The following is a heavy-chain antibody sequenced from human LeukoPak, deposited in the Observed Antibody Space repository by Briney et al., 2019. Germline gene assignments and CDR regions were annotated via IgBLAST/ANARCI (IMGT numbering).Heavy chain of an antibody. CDR1: SGSIRSYY. D-gene: IGHD3-10*01. V-gene: IGHV4-59*01. CDR2: INFSGTT. Sequence: PSETLSLTCTVPSGSIRSYYWSCIRQPPGEGLEWIGYINFSGTTNYNPSLKSRVTISADTSKDQFSLKLTSVTAADTAVYYCARGSGALYYGMDVWGQGTTVTVSS. CDR3: ARGSGALYYGMDV. J-gene: IGHJ6*02.